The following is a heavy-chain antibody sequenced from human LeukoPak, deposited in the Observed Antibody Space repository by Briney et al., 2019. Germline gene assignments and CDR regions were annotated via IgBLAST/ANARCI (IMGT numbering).Heavy chain of an antibody. V-gene: IGHV4-30-4*08. CDR2: ICYSGST. Sequence: PSETLSLTCTVSGGSISSGDYYWSWIRQPPGKGLEWIGYICYSGSTYYNPSLKSRVTISVDTSKNQFSLKLSSVTAADTAVYCCARGRYDFWSGYPQKRALDYWGQGTLVTVSS. J-gene: IGHJ4*02. D-gene: IGHD3-3*01. CDR3: ARGRYDFWSGYPQKRALDY. CDR1: GGSISSGDYY.